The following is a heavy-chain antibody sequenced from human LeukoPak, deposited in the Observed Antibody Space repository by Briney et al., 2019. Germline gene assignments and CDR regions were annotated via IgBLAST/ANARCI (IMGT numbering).Heavy chain of an antibody. CDR2: ISSSSTYI. J-gene: IGHJ4*02. D-gene: IGHD3-10*01. Sequence: GGSLRLSCAASGFTFSSYRMNWVRQAPGKGLEWVSSISSSSTYINYADSVKGRFTISRDNAKNSLYLQMNSLRAEDTAVYYCARDRSPGNFDYWGQGTLVTVSS. V-gene: IGHV3-21*01. CDR3: ARDRSPGNFDY. CDR1: GFTFSSYR.